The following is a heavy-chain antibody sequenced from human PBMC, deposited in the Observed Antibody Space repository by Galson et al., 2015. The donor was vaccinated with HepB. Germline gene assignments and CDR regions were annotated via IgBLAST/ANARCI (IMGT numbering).Heavy chain of an antibody. CDR2: ISYDGSNK. V-gene: IGHV3-30*04. D-gene: IGHD3-22*01. CDR3: ASPNPYYYDTRGTSNNWYFDL. CDR1: GFTFSSYA. J-gene: IGHJ2*01. Sequence: SLRLSCAASGFTFSSYAMHWVRQAPGKGLEWVAVISYDGSNKYYADSVKGRFTISRDNSKNTLYLQMNSLRAEDTAVYYCASPNPYYYDTRGTSNNWYFDLWGRGTLVTVSS.